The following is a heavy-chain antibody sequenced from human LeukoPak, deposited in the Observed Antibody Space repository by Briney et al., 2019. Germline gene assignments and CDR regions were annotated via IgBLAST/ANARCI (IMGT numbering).Heavy chain of an antibody. Sequence: ASVKVSCKASGYTFTNYAMNWVRQAPGQGLEWMGWIHPSTGNPTYAQGFTGRSVFSLDTSVSTTYLQISSLKAEDTAVYYCARAFQSLGGLSLPDYWGQGTLVTVSS. CDR2: IHPSTGNP. V-gene: IGHV7-4-1*02. CDR1: GYTFTNYA. D-gene: IGHD3-16*02. CDR3: ARAFQSLGGLSLPDY. J-gene: IGHJ4*02.